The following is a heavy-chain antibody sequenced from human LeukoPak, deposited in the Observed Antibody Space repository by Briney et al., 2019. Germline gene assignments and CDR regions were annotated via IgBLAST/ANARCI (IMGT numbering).Heavy chain of an antibody. CDR3: AISPSIAAAGTKEPYDY. CDR2: ISSSSSYI. D-gene: IGHD6-13*01. CDR1: GFTFSSYE. Sequence: GGSLRLSCAASGFTFSSYEMNWVRQAPGKGLEWVSYISSSSSYIYYADSVKGRFTISRDNAKNSLYLQMNSLRAEDTAVYYCAISPSIAAAGTKEPYDYWGQGTLVTVSS. J-gene: IGHJ4*02. V-gene: IGHV3-21*05.